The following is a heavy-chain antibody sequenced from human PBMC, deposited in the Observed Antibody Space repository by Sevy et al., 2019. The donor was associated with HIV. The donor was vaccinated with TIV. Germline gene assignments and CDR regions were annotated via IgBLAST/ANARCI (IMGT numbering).Heavy chain of an antibody. J-gene: IGHJ4*02. CDR1: GGSFSGYY. D-gene: IGHD3-9*01. CDR2: INHSGSA. CDR3: ARGRGVLRYFDWLLYFDY. V-gene: IGHV4-34*01. Sequence: SETLSLTCAVYGGSFSGYYWSWIRQPPGKGLEWIGEINHSGSANYNPSLKSRVTISVDTSKNQFSLKLSSVTAADTAVYYCARGRGVLRYFDWLLYFDYWGQGTLVTVSS.